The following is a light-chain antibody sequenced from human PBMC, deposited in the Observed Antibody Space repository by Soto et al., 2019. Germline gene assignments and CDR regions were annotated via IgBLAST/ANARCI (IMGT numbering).Light chain of an antibody. CDR2: GAS. J-gene: IGKJ5*01. V-gene: IGKV3-20*01. CDR1: QTVLSN. CDR3: QQYGSSLSIT. Sequence: EIVMTQSPATLSVSPGERATLSCRASQTVLSNLAWYQQKPGQAPRLLIYGASSRATGIPDRFSGSGSGTDFTLTISRLEPEDFAVYYCQQYGSSLSITFGQGTRLEIK.